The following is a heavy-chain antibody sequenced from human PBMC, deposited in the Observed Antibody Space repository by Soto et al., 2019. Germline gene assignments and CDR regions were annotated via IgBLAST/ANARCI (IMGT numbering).Heavy chain of an antibody. CDR1: GGTFSSYA. Sequence: SVKVSCKASGGTFSSYAISWVRQAPGQGLEWMGGIIPIFGTANYAQKFQGRVTIIADASTATAYMELSSLRSEDTAVYFCAGDLGLYVHTGMVIDYYGMDVWGQGTTVTVSS. J-gene: IGHJ6*02. D-gene: IGHD5-18*01. V-gene: IGHV1-69*13. CDR2: IIPIFGTA. CDR3: AGDLGLYVHTGMVIDYYGMDV.